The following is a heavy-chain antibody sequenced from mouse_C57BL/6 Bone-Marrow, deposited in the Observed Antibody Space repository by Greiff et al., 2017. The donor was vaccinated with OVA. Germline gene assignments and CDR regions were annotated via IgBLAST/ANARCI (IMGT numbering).Heavy chain of an antibody. J-gene: IGHJ4*01. CDR1: GFTFSSYA. Sequence: EVQVVESGEGLVKPGGSLKLSCAASGFTFSSYAMSWVRQTPEKRLEWVAYISSGGDYIYYADTVQGRFTISRYNARNTLYLQMSSLKSEDTAMYYCTRVRYSNYRVYYYAMDYWGQGTSVTVSS. CDR2: ISSGGDYI. D-gene: IGHD2-5*01. CDR3: TRVRYSNYRVYYYAMDY. V-gene: IGHV5-9-1*02.